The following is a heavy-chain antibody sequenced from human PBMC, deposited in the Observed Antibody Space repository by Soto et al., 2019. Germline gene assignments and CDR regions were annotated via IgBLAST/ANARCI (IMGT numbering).Heavy chain of an antibody. CDR1: GFTVSDNY. CDR3: ARLEGGSVTFDY. Sequence: EVQLVESGGGLVQPGGSLRLSCAASGFTVSDNYMSWVRQAPGKGLEWVSVIYSGGSTYYADSVQGRFTISRDNSKNTLYLQMNSLRAEDTAVYYCARLEGGSVTFDYWGQGTLVTVSS. V-gene: IGHV3-66*01. CDR2: IYSGGST. D-gene: IGHD3-10*01. J-gene: IGHJ4*02.